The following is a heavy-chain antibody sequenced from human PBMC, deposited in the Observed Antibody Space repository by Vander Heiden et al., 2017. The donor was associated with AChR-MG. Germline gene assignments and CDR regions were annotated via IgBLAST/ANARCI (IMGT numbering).Heavy chain of an antibody. CDR1: EFLFHAQS. CDR3: AREAAVTGFDL. D-gene: IGHD6-13*01. Sequence: DVQLLESAGGLAQPAVCLRLCCAASEFLFHAQSMNWVRQAPGKGIEWFSYIRTSVSTIYSAASDNARFTIYRENDKHSVYLQIDSLSADDTEVYFCAREAAVTGFDLWGQGTLVTVSS. V-gene: IGHV3-48*01. J-gene: IGHJ4*02. CDR2: IRTSVSTI.